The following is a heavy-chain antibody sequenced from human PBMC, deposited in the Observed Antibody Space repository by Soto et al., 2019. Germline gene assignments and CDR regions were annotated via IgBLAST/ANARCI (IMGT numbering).Heavy chain of an antibody. Sequence: QLQLQESGPGLVKPSETLSLTCTVSGGSISSSSYYWGWIRQPPGKGLEWIGSIYYSGSTYYNPSXXGPATPPVDTXXTXSXXNLSPVTAADTAVYYCARTVSQWIQLWDADWYFDLWGRGTLVTVSS. CDR3: ARTVSQWIQLWDADWYFDL. CDR2: IYYSGST. CDR1: GGSISSSSYY. J-gene: IGHJ2*01. V-gene: IGHV4-39*02. D-gene: IGHD5-18*01.